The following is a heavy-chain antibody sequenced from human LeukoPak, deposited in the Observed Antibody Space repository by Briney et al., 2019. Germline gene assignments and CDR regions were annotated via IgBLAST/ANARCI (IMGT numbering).Heavy chain of an antibody. V-gene: IGHV3-7*01. CDR1: GFTFSSYW. D-gene: IGHD6-13*01. J-gene: IGHJ4*02. CDR2: IKQDGSEK. CDR3: ARESRVGSSWYDYYFDY. Sequence: GGSLRLSCAASGFTFSSYWMSWVRQAPGKGLEWVANIKQDGSEKYYADSVKGRFTISRDNAKNSLYLQMNSLRAEDTAVYYCARESRVGSSWYDYYFDYWGQGTLVTVSS.